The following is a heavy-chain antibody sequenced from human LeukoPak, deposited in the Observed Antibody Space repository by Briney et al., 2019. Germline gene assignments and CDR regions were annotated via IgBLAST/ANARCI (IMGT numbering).Heavy chain of an antibody. V-gene: IGHV1-46*02. CDR2: INPSDDST. Sequence: ASVKVSCKASGYTFNSAYMHWVRQAPGQGLECVGIINPSDDSTRYAQKFQGRVTMTKDTSTNTVYMHLSSLSSDDTAVYYCAISLARLKIPPTMVRGAFDIWGQGTMVTVSS. D-gene: IGHD3-10*01. CDR3: AISLARLKIPPTMVRGAFDI. J-gene: IGHJ3*02. CDR1: GYTFNSAY.